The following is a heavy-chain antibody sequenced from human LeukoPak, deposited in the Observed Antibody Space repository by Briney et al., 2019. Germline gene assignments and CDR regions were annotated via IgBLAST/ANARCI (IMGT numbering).Heavy chain of an antibody. CDR3: ATWGVATNYFDY. V-gene: IGHV4-39*01. CDR1: GGSISSSSYY. Sequence: SETLSLTCTVSGGSISSSSYYWGWIRQPPGKGLEWIGSIYYSGSTYYNPSLKSRVTISVDTSKNQFSLKLSSVTAADTAVYYCATWGVATNYFDYWGREPWSPSPQ. J-gene: IGHJ4*02. CDR2: IYYSGST. D-gene: IGHD5-12*01.